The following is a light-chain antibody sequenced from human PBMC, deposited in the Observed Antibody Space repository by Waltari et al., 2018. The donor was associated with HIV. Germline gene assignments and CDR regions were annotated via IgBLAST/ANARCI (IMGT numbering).Light chain of an antibody. CDR2: HDD. Sequence: SYELTQPPSVSVSPGQTANIACSGYKSGDKFVCWYQHKSGQSPVLVIYHDDDRPSGIPERFSGSNSGDTATLTISGTQPMDEADYYCQAWDSGSNLVFGGGTRLTVL. V-gene: IGLV3-1*01. J-gene: IGLJ3*02. CDR3: QAWDSGSNLV. CDR1: KSGDKF.